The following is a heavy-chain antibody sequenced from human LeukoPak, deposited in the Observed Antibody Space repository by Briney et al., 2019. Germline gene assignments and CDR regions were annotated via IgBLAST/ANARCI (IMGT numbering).Heavy chain of an antibody. V-gene: IGHV3-13*01. CDR3: AKELGHTLPFDC. Sequence: GGSLRLSCAASGFTFSSYDMHWVRQDTGKGLEWVSAIGTAGDTYYPGSVKGRFTISRDSSKNTLYLQMNSLRGEDTAIYYCAKELGHTLPFDCWGQGTLVTVSS. CDR1: GFTFSSYD. CDR2: IGTAGDT. J-gene: IGHJ4*02. D-gene: IGHD2-2*02.